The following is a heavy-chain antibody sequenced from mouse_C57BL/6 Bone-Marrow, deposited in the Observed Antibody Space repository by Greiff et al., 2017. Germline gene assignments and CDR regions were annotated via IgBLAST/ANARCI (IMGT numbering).Heavy chain of an antibody. D-gene: IGHD2-3*01. CDR1: GYNIKNTY. CDR3: AEGEDGYYNYYAMDY. CDR2: IDPANGGT. J-gene: IGHJ4*01. Sequence: EVQLQQSVAELVRPGASVKLSCTASGYNIKNTYMHWVKQRPEQGLEWIGRIDPANGGTKYAQKFQGKATITADTSSNTAYLQLSSLTSEDSAVYYCAEGEDGYYNYYAMDYWGQGTSVTVSS. V-gene: IGHV14-3*01.